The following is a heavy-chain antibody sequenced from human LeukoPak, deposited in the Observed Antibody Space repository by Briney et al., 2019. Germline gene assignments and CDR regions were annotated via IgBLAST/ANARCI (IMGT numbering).Heavy chain of an antibody. Sequence: SETLSLTCTVSGGSISSGDYYWSWIRQPPGKGLEWIWYINYSGSTYYNPSLKSQVTISVDTSKNQFSLMLSSVTAADTAVYYCARKEAFSYFDYWGQGTLVTVSS. J-gene: IGHJ4*02. V-gene: IGHV4-30-4*01. CDR3: ARKEAFSYFDY. CDR1: GGSISSGDYY. D-gene: IGHD3-3*02. CDR2: INYSGST.